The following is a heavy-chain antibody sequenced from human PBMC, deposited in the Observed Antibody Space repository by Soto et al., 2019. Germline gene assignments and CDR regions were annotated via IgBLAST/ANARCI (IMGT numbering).Heavy chain of an antibody. D-gene: IGHD6-6*01. CDR1: GGTFSSYA. CDR2: IIPIFGTA. CDR3: ARGVEQPVRGGWYYYGMDV. V-gene: IGHV1-69*13. Sequence: SVKVSCKASGGTFSSYAISWVRQAPGQGLEWMGGIIPIFGTANYAQKFQGRVTITADESTSTAYMELSSLRSEDTAVYYCARGVEQPVRGGWYYYGMDVWGQGTTVTVSS. J-gene: IGHJ6*02.